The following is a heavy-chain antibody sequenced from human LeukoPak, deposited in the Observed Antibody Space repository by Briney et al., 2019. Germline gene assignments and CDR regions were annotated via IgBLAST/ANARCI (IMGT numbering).Heavy chain of an antibody. CDR2: IYTSGST. CDR3: ARVGTVTTSYYYYYYMDV. J-gene: IGHJ6*03. CDR1: GGSISSYY. Sequence: PSETLSLTCTVSGGSISSYYWSWIRQPAGKGLEWIGRIYTSGSTNYNPSLKSRVTMSVDTSKNQFSLKLSSVTAADTAVYYCARVGTVTTSYYYYYYMDVWGKGTTVTVSS. V-gene: IGHV4-4*07. D-gene: IGHD4-17*01.